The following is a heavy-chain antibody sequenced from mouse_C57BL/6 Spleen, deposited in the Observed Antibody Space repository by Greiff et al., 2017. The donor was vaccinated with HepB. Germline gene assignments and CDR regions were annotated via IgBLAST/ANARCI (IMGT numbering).Heavy chain of an antibody. CDR1: GFNIKDDY. J-gene: IGHJ2*01. CDR2: IDPENGDT. CDR3: TTLLYDYGDY. D-gene: IGHD2-4*01. Sequence: VQLKQSGAELVRPGASVKLSCTASGFNIKDDYMHWVKQRPEQGLEWIGWIDPENGDTEYASKFQGKATITADTSSNTAYLQLSSLTSEDTAVYYCTTLLYDYGDYWGQGTTLTVSS. V-gene: IGHV14-4*01.